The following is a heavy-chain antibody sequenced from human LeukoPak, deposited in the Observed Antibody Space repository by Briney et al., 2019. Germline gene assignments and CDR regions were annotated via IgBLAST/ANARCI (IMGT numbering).Heavy chain of an antibody. J-gene: IGHJ4*02. CDR2: IYYSGST. CDR1: GGSISSSSYY. CDR3: AGWEGRLAVAVFDY. Sequence: SETLSLTCTVSGGSISSSSYYWGWIRQPPGKGLEWIGYIYYSGSTYYNPSLKSRVTISVDTSKNQFSLKLSSVTAADTAVYYCAGWEGRLAVAVFDYWGQGTLVTVSS. D-gene: IGHD6-19*01. V-gene: IGHV4-30-4*08.